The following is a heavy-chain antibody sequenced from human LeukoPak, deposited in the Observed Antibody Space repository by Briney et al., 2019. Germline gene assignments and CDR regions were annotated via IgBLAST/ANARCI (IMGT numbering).Heavy chain of an antibody. Sequence: PSETLSLTCTVSGGSISSSSYYWGWIRQPPGKGLEWIGSIYYSGSTYYNPSLKSRVTISVDTSKNQFSLKLSSVTAADTAVYYCARHPDRNGIDYWGQGTLVTVSS. CDR3: ARHPDRNGIDY. V-gene: IGHV4-39*01. CDR2: IYYSGST. D-gene: IGHD1-1*01. CDR1: GGSISSSSYY. J-gene: IGHJ4*02.